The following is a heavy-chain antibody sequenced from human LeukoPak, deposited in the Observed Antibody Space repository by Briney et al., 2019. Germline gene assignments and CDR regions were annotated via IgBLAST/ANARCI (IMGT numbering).Heavy chain of an antibody. V-gene: IGHV3-23*01. CDR3: ARYSGSYYKGYY. CDR2: ISGSGGST. J-gene: IGHJ4*02. Sequence: GGSLRLSCAASGFTFSSHAMSWVRQAPGKGLEWVSAISGSGGSTYYADSVKGRFTISRDNSKNTLYLQMNSLRAEDTAVYYCARYSGSYYKGYYWGQGTLVTVSS. CDR1: GFTFSSHA. D-gene: IGHD3-10*01.